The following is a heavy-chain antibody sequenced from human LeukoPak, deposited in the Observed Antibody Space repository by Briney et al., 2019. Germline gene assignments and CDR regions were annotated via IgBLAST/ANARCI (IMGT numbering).Heavy chain of an antibody. V-gene: IGHV4-59*01. J-gene: IGHJ3*02. Sequence: SETLSLTCTVSGGSISSYYWSWIRQPPGKGLEWIGYIYYGGSTNYNPSLKSRVTISVDTSKNQFSLKLSSVTAADTAVYYCARVPAARFEVAFDIRGQGTMVTVSS. CDR3: ARVPAARFEVAFDI. CDR2: IYYGGST. CDR1: GGSISSYY. D-gene: IGHD2-2*01.